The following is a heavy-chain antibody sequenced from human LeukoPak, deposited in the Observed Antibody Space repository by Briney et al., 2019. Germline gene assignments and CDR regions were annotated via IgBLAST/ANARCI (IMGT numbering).Heavy chain of an antibody. CDR2: IYHSGST. V-gene: IGHV4-30-2*01. Sequence: TLSLTCTVSGGSISSGGYYWSWIRQHPGKGLEWIGYIYHSGSTYYNPSLKSRVTISVDRSKNQFSLKLSSVTAADTAVYYCASGYSSGWDQTYFDYWGQGTLVTVSS. J-gene: IGHJ4*02. CDR1: GGSISSGGYY. D-gene: IGHD6-19*01. CDR3: ASGYSSGWDQTYFDY.